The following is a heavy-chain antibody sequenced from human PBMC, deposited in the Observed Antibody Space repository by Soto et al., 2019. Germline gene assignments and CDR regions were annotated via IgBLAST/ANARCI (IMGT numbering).Heavy chain of an antibody. CDR2: IIPIFGTA. Sequence: SVKVSCKASVGTFSSYAISWVRQAPGQGLEWMGGIIPIFGTANYAQKFQGRVTITADESTSTAYMELSSLRSEDTAVYYCARYDSSGYYYGDAFDIWGQGTMVTGSS. V-gene: IGHV1-69*13. D-gene: IGHD3-22*01. J-gene: IGHJ3*02. CDR1: VGTFSSYA. CDR3: ARYDSSGYYYGDAFDI.